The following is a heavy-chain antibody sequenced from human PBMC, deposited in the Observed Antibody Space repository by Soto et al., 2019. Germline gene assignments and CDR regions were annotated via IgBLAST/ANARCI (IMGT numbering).Heavy chain of an antibody. Sequence: QLQLQESGSGLVKPSQTLSLTCAVSGDSISSGGYSWSWTRQPPGKGLEWIGYMYHTGSTYYNPSLKTRLTTPGDWSHSQFSLQLISVTAADTAVYYCARVGGGYRPSDGMDVWGQGTTVTVSS. D-gene: IGHD2-15*01. CDR2: MYHTGST. J-gene: IGHJ6*02. CDR1: GDSISSGGYS. CDR3: ARVGGGYRPSDGMDV. V-gene: IGHV4-30-2*01.